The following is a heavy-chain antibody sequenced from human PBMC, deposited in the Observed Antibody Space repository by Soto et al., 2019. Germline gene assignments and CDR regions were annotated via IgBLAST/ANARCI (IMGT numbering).Heavy chain of an antibody. J-gene: IGHJ6*02. CDR2: INAGNGNT. Sequence: ASVKVSCKASGYTFTSYAMHWVRQAPGQRLEWMGWINAGNGNTKYSQKFQGRVTITRDTSASTAYMELSSLRSEDTAVYYCAREPRQQLVRGHYYYGMDVWGQGTTVTVSS. CDR1: GYTFTSYA. D-gene: IGHD6-13*01. V-gene: IGHV1-3*01. CDR3: AREPRQQLVRGHYYYGMDV.